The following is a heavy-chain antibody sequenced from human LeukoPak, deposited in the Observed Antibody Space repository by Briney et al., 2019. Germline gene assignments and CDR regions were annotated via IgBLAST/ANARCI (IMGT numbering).Heavy chain of an antibody. CDR1: GGSFSGYY. D-gene: IGHD6-19*01. Sequence: SETLSLTCAVYGGSFSGYYWSWIRQPPGKGLEWIGEINHSGSTNYNPSLKSRVTISVDTSKNQFSLKLSSVTAADTAVYYCARGVAVAGNADYFDYWGQGTLVTVSS. CDR2: INHSGST. CDR3: ARGVAVAGNADYFDY. J-gene: IGHJ4*02. V-gene: IGHV4-34*01.